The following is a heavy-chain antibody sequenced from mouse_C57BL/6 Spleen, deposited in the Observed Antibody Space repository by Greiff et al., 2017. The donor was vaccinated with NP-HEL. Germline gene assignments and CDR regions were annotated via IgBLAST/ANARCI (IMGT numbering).Heavy chain of an antibody. CDR2: IDPSDSYT. D-gene: IGHD2-5*01. Sequence: QVQLQQPGAELVMPGASVKLSCEASGYTFTSYWMHWVKQRPGQGLEWIGEIDPSDSYTNYNQKFKGKSTLTVDKSSSTAYMQLSSLTSEDSAVYYCARKGYYSNYYFDYWGQGTTLTVSS. CDR1: GYTFTSYW. CDR3: ARKGYYSNYYFDY. J-gene: IGHJ2*01. V-gene: IGHV1-69*01.